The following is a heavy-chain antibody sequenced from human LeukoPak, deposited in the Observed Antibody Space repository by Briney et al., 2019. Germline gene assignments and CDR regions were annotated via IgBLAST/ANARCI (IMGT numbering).Heavy chain of an antibody. V-gene: IGHV3-30*18. CDR1: GFSLSDSW. CDR2: ISYDGSNK. Sequence: GGSLRLSCAASGFSLSDSWMHWVRQAPGKGLEWVAVISYDGSNKYYADSVKGRFTISRDNSKNTLYLQMNSLRAEDTAVYYCAKDTLYTGGQRIFDIWGQGTMVTVSS. J-gene: IGHJ3*02. D-gene: IGHD7-27*01. CDR3: AKDTLYTGGQRIFDI.